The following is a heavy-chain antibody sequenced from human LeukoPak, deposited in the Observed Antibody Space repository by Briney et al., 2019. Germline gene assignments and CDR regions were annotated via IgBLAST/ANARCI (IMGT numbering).Heavy chain of an antibody. J-gene: IGHJ4*02. D-gene: IGHD2-2*03. CDR3: ARDGYCSSTSCYYFDY. CDR2: IIPIFGTA. CDR1: GGTFSSYA. Sequence: VASVKVSCTASGGTFSSYAISWVRQAPGLGLEWMGGIIPIFGTANYAQKFQGRVTITTDESTSTAYMELSSLRSEDTAVYYCARDGYCSSTSCYYFDYWGQGTLVTVSS. V-gene: IGHV1-69*05.